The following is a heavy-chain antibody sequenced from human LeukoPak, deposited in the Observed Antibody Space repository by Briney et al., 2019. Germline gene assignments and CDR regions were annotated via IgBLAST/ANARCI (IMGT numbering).Heavy chain of an antibody. V-gene: IGHV4-38-2*02. Sequence: SETLSLTCSMSGNSIGSDYYWGWVRQSPGKGLEWIGSVHRGGSSKYNPSLQSRVTISLDTSQNQFSLRLTSVTAADTAVYFCAAYFSGYPHFDYWGQGTLVTVSS. J-gene: IGHJ4*02. CDR1: GNSIGSDYY. CDR2: VHRGGSS. CDR3: AAYFSGYPHFDY. D-gene: IGHD5-12*01.